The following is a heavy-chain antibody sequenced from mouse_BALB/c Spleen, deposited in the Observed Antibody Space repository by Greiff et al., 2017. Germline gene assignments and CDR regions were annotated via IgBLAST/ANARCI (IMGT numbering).Heavy chain of an antibody. J-gene: IGHJ4*01. CDR2: ISSGSSTI. V-gene: IGHV5-17*02. Sequence: EVHLVESGGGLVQPGGSRKLSCAASGFTFSSFGMHWVRQAPEKGLEWVAYISSGSSTIYYADTVKGRFTISRDNPKNTLFLQMTSLRSEDTAMYYCARWGYGDYYAMDYWGQGTSVTVSS. CDR1: GFTFSSFG. D-gene: IGHD3-1*01. CDR3: ARWGYGDYYAMDY.